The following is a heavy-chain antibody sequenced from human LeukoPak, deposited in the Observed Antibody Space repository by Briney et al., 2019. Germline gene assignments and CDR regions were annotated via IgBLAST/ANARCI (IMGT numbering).Heavy chain of an antibody. Sequence: GGSLRLSCAASGFTFSSYAMHWVRQAPGKGLEWVAVISYDGSNKYYADSVKGRFTISRDNSKNTLYLQMNSLRAEDTAVYYCARDLCSSTSCVVYMDVWGKGTTVTVSS. V-gene: IGHV3-30*07. CDR3: ARDLCSSTSCVVYMDV. D-gene: IGHD2-2*01. J-gene: IGHJ6*03. CDR1: GFTFSSYA. CDR2: ISYDGSNK.